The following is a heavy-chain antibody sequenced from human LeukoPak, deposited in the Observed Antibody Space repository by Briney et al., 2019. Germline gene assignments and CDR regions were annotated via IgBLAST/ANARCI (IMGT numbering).Heavy chain of an antibody. V-gene: IGHV4-59*01. D-gene: IGHD1-26*01. J-gene: IGHJ4*02. CDR1: GDSFSTYY. CDR3: ARGQGGNYYLNYFDY. CDR2: FYYSGST. Sequence: SETLSLTCSVSGDSFSTYYWSWIRQPPGKGLEWIGHFYYSGSTNYNPSLKSRVTISVDTSRNQFSLKLTSVTAADTAVYYCARGQGGNYYLNYFDYWGQGALVTVSS.